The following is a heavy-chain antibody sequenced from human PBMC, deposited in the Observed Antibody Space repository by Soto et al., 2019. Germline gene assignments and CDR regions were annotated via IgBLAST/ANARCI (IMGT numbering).Heavy chain of an antibody. Sequence: ASVKVSCKASGYTFTSYAMHWVRQAPGQRLEWMGWINAGNGNTKYSQKLQGRVTITTDTSTTTAYMELRSLRSDDTAVYYCARQAGETYYFDYWGQGTLVTVSS. CDR1: GYTFTSYA. CDR3: ARQAGETYYFDY. D-gene: IGHD7-27*01. V-gene: IGHV1-3*01. J-gene: IGHJ4*02. CDR2: INAGNGNT.